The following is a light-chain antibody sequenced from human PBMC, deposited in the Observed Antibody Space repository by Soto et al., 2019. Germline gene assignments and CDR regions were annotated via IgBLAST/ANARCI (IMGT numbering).Light chain of an antibody. CDR1: QSLLHSNGYNY. V-gene: IGKV2-28*01. J-gene: IGKJ1*01. CDR2: LGS. Sequence: EIVMPQAPLSLLVTPGEPASISCRSSQSLLHSNGYNYLDWYLQKPGQSPQLLIYLGSNRGSGVPDRFSGSGSGTDFTLKISRVEAEDVGVYYCMQALQTPWTFGQGTKVEIK. CDR3: MQALQTPWT.